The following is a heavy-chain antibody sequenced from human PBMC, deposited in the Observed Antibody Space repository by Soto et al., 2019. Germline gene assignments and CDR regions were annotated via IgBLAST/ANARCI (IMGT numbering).Heavy chain of an antibody. J-gene: IGHJ4*02. CDR2: IWYDGSNK. D-gene: IGHD3-10*01. V-gene: IGHV3-33*01. Sequence: GGSLRLSCAASGFTFSSYGMHWVRQAPGKGLEWVAVIWYDGSNKYYADSVKGRLTISRDNSKNTLYLQMNSLRAEDTAVYYCAGDIYGSGSPFDYWGQGTLVTVSS. CDR1: GFTFSSYG. CDR3: AGDIYGSGSPFDY.